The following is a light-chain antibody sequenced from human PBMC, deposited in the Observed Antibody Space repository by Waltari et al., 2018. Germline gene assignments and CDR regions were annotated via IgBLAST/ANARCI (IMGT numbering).Light chain of an antibody. V-gene: IGKV3-11*01. CDR2: DAS. CDR3: QQRGHWPLT. Sequence: QSPGTLSASPGERATLSCRASQSFNNFLAWYQQKAGQAPRLLIYDASKRAAGIPARFSGSGSGTDFTLTISSLDPEDFAVYYCQQRGHWPLTFGQGTNVEIK. CDR1: QSFNNF. J-gene: IGKJ1*01.